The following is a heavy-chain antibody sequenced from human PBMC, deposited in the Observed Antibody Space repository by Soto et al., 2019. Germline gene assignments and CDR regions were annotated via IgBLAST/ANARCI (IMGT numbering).Heavy chain of an antibody. J-gene: IGHJ4*02. Sequence: PGGSLRLSCAASGFTFSSYWMSWVRQAPGKGLEWVANIKQDGSEKYYVDSVKGRFTISRDNAKNSLYLQMNSLRAEDTAVYYCARKGYEIVGATTSFDYWGQGTLVTVSS. CDR3: ARKGYEIVGATTSFDY. D-gene: IGHD1-26*01. CDR1: GFTFSSYW. V-gene: IGHV3-7*03. CDR2: IKQDGSEK.